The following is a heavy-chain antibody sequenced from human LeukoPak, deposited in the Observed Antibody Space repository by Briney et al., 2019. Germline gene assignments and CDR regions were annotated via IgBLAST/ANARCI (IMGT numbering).Heavy chain of an antibody. Sequence: SKTLSLTCTVSGGSISSYYWSWIRQPAGKGLEWIGRIYTSGSTNYNPSLKSRVTMSVDTSKNQFSLKLSSVTAADTAVYYCARDGYYYGSGSYYNGGFDYWGQGTLVTVSS. J-gene: IGHJ4*02. V-gene: IGHV4-4*07. D-gene: IGHD3-10*01. CDR1: GGSISSYY. CDR3: ARDGYYYGSGSYYNGGFDY. CDR2: IYTSGST.